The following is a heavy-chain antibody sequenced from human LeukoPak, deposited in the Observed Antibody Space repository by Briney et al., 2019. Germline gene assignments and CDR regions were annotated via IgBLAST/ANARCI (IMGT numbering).Heavy chain of an antibody. V-gene: IGHV4-30-2*01. CDR3: ARASHYSEAFDI. D-gene: IGHD4-4*01. Sequence: SETLSLTCAVSGGSISSGGYYWSWIRQPPGKGLEWIGYIYHSGSTYYNPSLKSRVTISVDRSKNQFSLKLSSVTAADTAVYYCARASHYSEAFDIWGQGTMVTVSS. CDR1: GGSISSGGYY. CDR2: IYHSGST. J-gene: IGHJ3*02.